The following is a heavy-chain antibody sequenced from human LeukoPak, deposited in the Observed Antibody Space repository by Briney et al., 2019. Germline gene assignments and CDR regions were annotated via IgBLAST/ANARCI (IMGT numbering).Heavy chain of an antibody. CDR1: GFTFSSYS. Sequence: GGSLRLSCAASGFTFSSYSMNWVRQAPGKGLEWVASISSGSSYIYYADSLKGRFTISRDNAKNSLYLQMNSLRAEDTAVYYCATDPLTSSMVTPTTVDYWGQGTLVTVSS. CDR3: ATDPLTSSMVTPTTVDY. D-gene: IGHD1-26*01. CDR2: ISSGSSYI. J-gene: IGHJ4*02. V-gene: IGHV3-21*01.